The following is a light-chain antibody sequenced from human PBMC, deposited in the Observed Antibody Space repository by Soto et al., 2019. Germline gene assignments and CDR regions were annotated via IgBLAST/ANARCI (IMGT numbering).Light chain of an antibody. CDR3: QSYDSSLSVYV. V-gene: IGLV1-40*01. CDR2: GNS. CDR1: SSNIGAGYD. J-gene: IGLJ1*01. Sequence: QSVLTQPPSVSGAPGQRVTISCTGSSSNIGAGYDVHWYQQLPGTAPKLLIYGNSNRPSGVPDRFSGSKSGTSASLAITGLQAEDEADYYCQSYDSSLSVYVFGTGTKVTLL.